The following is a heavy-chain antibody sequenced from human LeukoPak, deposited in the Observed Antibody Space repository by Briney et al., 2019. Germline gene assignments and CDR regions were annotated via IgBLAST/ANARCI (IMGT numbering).Heavy chain of an antibody. J-gene: IGHJ6*03. V-gene: IGHV5-51*01. CDR1: GYSFTSYW. CDR2: IYPGDSDT. D-gene: IGHD2-21*01. CDR3: ARHLEAYSRHYYYYMDV. Sequence: GESLKISCKGSGYSFTSYWNGWGRQMPGKGLEWMGIIYPGDSDTRYSPYFQGQVTISADKSIRTAYLQWSSLKASDTAMYYCARHLEAYSRHYYYYMDVWGKGTTVTVSS.